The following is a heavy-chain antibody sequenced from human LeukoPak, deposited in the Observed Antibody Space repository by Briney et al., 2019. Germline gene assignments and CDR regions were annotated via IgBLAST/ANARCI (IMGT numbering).Heavy chain of an antibody. J-gene: IGHJ3*02. Sequence: ASVKVSCKASGYTFTSYDINWVRQAPGQGLEWMGWMNPNSGNTGYAQNFQGRVTITRNTSISTAYMGLSSLRSEDTAVYYCARGKEPDAFDIWGQGTMVTVSS. CDR3: ARGKEPDAFDI. CDR1: GYTFTSYD. V-gene: IGHV1-8*03. CDR2: MNPNSGNT. D-gene: IGHD1-26*01.